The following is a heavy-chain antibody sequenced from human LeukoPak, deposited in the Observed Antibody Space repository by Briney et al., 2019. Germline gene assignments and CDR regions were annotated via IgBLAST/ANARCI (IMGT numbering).Heavy chain of an antibody. CDR3: TRGRPSSFDY. CDR2: MNPNGGNT. Sequence: GASVKVSCKASGYTFTNYDINWVRQATGQGLEWMGWMNPNGGNTGSAQKFQGRVTMTRDTSISTAYMELSSLRSEDTAVYYCTRGRPSSFDYWGQGTPVTVSS. V-gene: IGHV1-8*01. CDR1: GYTFTNYD. J-gene: IGHJ4*02.